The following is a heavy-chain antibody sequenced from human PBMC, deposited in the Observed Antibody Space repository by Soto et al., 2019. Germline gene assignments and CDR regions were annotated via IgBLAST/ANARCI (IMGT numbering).Heavy chain of an antibody. J-gene: IGHJ5*02. CDR1: GGSISSGGYY. Sequence: QVQLQESGPGLVKPSQTLSLTCTVSGGSISSGGYYWSWIRQHPGKGLEWIGYIYYSGSTYYNPSLKCRVTISVDTSKNQFSLKLSSVTAADTAVYYCARGCSGGSCYSVGGNPDKNRWFDPWGQGTLVTVSS. D-gene: IGHD2-15*01. V-gene: IGHV4-31*03. CDR3: ARGCSGGSCYSVGGNPDKNRWFDP. CDR2: IYYSGST.